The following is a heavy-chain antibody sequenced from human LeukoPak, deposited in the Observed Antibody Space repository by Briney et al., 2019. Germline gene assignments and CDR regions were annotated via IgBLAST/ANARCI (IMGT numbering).Heavy chain of an antibody. J-gene: IGHJ4*02. CDR1: GGSFSGYY. D-gene: IGHD4-17*01. Sequence: SSETLSLACTVSGGSFSGYYCTWIRQPPGKGLEWIGEINHSGSANYNPSLKSRVTISLDTSKNQFSLKLSSVTAADTAVYYCARGQGTVTTHWGQGTLVTVSS. CDR2: INHSGSA. V-gene: IGHV4-34*01. CDR3: ARGQGTVTTH.